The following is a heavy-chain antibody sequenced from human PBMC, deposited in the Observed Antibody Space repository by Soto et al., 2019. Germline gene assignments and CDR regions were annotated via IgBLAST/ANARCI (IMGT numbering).Heavy chain of an antibody. CDR2: ISRDGSYI. CDR3: ARTRNGGVADSFDS. J-gene: IGHJ5*01. Sequence: QVQLVESGGGEVQPGGSLRLSCAASGFTFSRHAIHWVRLTPGRGLEWVLAISRDGSYIYYTDSVKGRFTVSRDNSKNTVFVQMNRLIPDDTALYFRARTRNGGVADSFDSWGQGTRVTVSS. D-gene: IGHD3-3*01. V-gene: IGHV3-30*04. CDR1: GFTFSRHA.